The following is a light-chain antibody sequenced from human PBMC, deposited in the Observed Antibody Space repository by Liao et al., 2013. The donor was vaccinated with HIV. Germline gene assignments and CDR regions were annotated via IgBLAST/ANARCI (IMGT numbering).Light chain of an antibody. Sequence: SFVLTQPPSVSVAPGQTAVMTCGGNNIRSRGVHWYQQRPGQSPVVIIYRDVKRPSGIPERFSGSNSGNTATLTISGTQAVDEADYYCQAWDRKTGASFGTGTKVTVL. CDR1: NIRSRG. CDR3: QAWDRKTGAS. CDR2: RDV. V-gene: IGLV3-21*01. J-gene: IGLJ1*01.